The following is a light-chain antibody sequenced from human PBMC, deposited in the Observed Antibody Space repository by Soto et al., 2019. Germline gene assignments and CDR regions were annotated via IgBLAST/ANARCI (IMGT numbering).Light chain of an antibody. CDR2: DVN. V-gene: IGLV2-14*03. Sequence: QSALTQPASVSGSPGQSITISCTGTSSDIGAYNFVYWYQQHPGKAPKLMLYDVNIRPSGVSNRFSGSKSGNTASLTISGLQAEDEADYYCTSGTARTTMIFGGGTQLTVL. CDR1: SSDIGAYNF. CDR3: TSGTARTTMI. J-gene: IGLJ2*01.